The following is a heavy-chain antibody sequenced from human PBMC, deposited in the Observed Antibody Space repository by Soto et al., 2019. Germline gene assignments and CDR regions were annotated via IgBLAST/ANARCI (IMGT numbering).Heavy chain of an antibody. D-gene: IGHD3-9*01. Sequence: GESLKISCAASGFTFSSYWMSWVRQAPGKGLEWVANIKQDGSEKYYVDSVKGRFTISRDNAKNSLYLQMNSLRAEDTAVYYCARDYYDRDYYYYYMDVWGKGTTVTVSS. CDR1: GFTFSSYW. V-gene: IGHV3-7*01. CDR3: ARDYYDRDYYYYYMDV. J-gene: IGHJ6*03. CDR2: IKQDGSEK.